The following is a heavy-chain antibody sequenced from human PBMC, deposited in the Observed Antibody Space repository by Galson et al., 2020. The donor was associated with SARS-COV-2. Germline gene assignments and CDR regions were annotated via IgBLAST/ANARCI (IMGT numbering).Heavy chain of an antibody. Sequence: ASVKVSCKASGYTLSSYDITWVRQAPGQGLEWMAWMNANTGNIGYAQKFQGRISMTWNTSIGAAYMELRSLRSEDTAMYYCASGLRCYHFWSGYWFAYWGQGTLVTVSS. J-gene: IGHJ4*02. V-gene: IGHV1-8*01. CDR3: ASGLRCYHFWSGYWFAY. CDR2: MNANTGNI. CDR1: GYTLSSYD. D-gene: IGHD3-3*01.